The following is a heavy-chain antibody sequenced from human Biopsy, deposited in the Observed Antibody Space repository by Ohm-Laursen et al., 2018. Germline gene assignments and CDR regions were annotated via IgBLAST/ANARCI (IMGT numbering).Heavy chain of an antibody. Sequence: TQTLTLTRTVSGISLSNGRMGVSWVRQPPGKALEWLAHIFPNDEKAFSTSLKSRLTISKDTSKSQVVLTMTNVDPVGTATYYCARILGSTVTTYSAMDVWGQGTTVTVSS. J-gene: IGHJ6*02. CDR3: ARILGSTVTTYSAMDV. D-gene: IGHD4-17*01. CDR1: GISLSNGRMG. CDR2: IFPNDEK. V-gene: IGHV2-26*01.